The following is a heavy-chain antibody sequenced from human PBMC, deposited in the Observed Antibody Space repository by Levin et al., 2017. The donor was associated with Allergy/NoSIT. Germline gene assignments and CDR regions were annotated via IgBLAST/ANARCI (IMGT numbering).Heavy chain of an antibody. J-gene: IGHJ4*02. CDR1: GGSISSGGYS. CDR2: IYLSGST. Sequence: KTSETLSLTCAVSGGSISSGGYSWSWIRQPPGKVLEWIGNIYLSGSTNDNPSLKSRVTMSVDRSKNQFSLKLSYVTAADTAVYYCARVAGYSYGYYFDYWGPGTLVTVSS. CDR3: ARVAGYSYGYYFDY. V-gene: IGHV4-30-2*01. D-gene: IGHD5-18*01.